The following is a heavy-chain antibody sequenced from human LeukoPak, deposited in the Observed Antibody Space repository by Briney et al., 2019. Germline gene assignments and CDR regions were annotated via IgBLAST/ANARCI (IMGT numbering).Heavy chain of an antibody. CDR3: ARGADGLRFFSRGIYWFDP. CDR1: GYTFTGYY. CDR2: INPNSGGT. Sequence: GASVKVSCKASGYTFTGYYMHWVRQAPGQGLEWMGWINPNSGGTNYAQKFQGRVTMTRDTSISTAYMELSRLRSDDTAVYYCARGADGLRFFSRGIYWFDPWGQGTLVTVSS. V-gene: IGHV1-2*02. D-gene: IGHD3-3*01. J-gene: IGHJ5*02.